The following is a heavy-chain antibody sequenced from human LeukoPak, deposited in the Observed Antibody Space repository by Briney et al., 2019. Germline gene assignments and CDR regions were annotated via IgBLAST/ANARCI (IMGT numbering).Heavy chain of an antibody. Sequence: GGSLRLSCAASGFTFSSYAMSWVRQAPGKGLEWVSAISGSGGSTYYADSVKGRFTMSRDNAKNSLFLEMNSLGAEDTAVYYCARDRSGWYYFDYWGQGVLVTVSS. J-gene: IGHJ4*02. D-gene: IGHD6-19*01. V-gene: IGHV3-23*01. CDR2: ISGSGGST. CDR1: GFTFSSYA. CDR3: ARDRSGWYYFDY.